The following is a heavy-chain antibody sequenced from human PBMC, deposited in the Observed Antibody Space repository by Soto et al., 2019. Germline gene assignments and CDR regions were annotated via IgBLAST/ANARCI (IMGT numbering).Heavy chain of an antibody. J-gene: IGHJ4*02. CDR1: GFTFSSHA. CDR3: AKRVTLFGEDKVSPDFDY. Sequence: EVQLLESGGGLVQPEGSLRLSCAPSGFTFSSHAMSWVRQAPGKGLEWVSAISYSGTTTYYAESVKGRFTIPRDNSKNTLYLHMNSLRVDDTAIYYCAKRVTLFGEDKVSPDFDYWGQGTLVTVSS. V-gene: IGHV3-23*01. D-gene: IGHD3-3*01. CDR2: ISYSGTTT.